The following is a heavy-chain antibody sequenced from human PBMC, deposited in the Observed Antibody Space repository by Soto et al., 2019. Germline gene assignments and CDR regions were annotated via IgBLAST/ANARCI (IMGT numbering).Heavy chain of an antibody. CDR2: IYYSGST. D-gene: IGHD4-17*01. V-gene: IGHV4-59*12. J-gene: IGHJ4*02. Sequence: SETLSLTCTVSGGSISSYYWSWIRQPPGKGLEWIGYIYYSGSTNYNPSLKSRVTISVDTSKNQFSLKLSSVTAADTAVYYCATYGGNTEGNYFDYWGQGTLVTVSS. CDR3: ATYGGNTEGNYFDY. CDR1: GGSISSYY.